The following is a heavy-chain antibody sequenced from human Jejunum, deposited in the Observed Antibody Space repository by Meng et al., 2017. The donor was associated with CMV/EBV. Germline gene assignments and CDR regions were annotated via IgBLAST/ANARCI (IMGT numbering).Heavy chain of an antibody. CDR3: TRDPRGFSSSAYGFDY. D-gene: IGHD6-13*01. CDR2: ITGSRGNT. Sequence: SAFPFSTYAMTWFRHAPGKWLGLGSAITGSRGNTYYTDSVKGRFTIAKDNSNNTVYLQINSLRAEDTAVYFCTRDPRGFSSSAYGFDYWGQGTLVTVSS. J-gene: IGHJ4*02. CDR1: AFPFSTYA. V-gene: IGHV3-23*01.